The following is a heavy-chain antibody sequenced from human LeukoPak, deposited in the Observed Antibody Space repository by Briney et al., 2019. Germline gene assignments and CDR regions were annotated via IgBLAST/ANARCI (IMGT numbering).Heavy chain of an antibody. CDR2: IHYSGDT. J-gene: IGHJ6*02. Sequence: SETLSLTCTVSGGSISSRNYYWSWIRQPPGKALVWIGFIHYSGDTYYKPSLKSRLTISLDTSKNLFSLNVNSVPAADTAVYFCASNYWSYYYNAMDVWGQGTTVTVSS. V-gene: IGHV4-30-4*01. CDR1: GGSISSRNYY. D-gene: IGHD2-8*02. CDR3: ASNYWSYYYNAMDV.